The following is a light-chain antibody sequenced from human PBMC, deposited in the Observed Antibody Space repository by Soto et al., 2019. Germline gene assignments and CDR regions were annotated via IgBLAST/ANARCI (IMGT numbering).Light chain of an antibody. CDR3: AAWDDRLNGYV. CDR2: SNN. Sequence: QSVLTQPPSASGTPGQRVAISCSGSSSNIGGNAVNWYQQLPGTPPKLLIYSNNQRPSGVPDRFSGSKSGTSASLAISGLQSEDEADNYCAAWDDRLNGYVFGTGTRSPS. CDR1: SSNIGGNA. V-gene: IGLV1-44*01. J-gene: IGLJ1*01.